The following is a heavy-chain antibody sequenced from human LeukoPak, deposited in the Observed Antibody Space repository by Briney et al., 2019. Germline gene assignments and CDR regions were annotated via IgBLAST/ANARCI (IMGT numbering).Heavy chain of an antibody. Sequence: GASVKVSCKASGGTFSSYAISWVRQAPGQGLEWMGRIIPILGIANYAQKFQGRVTITADKSTSTAYIELSSLRSEDTAVYYCARDCGGDCYFDYYYGVDVWGQGTTVTVSS. D-gene: IGHD2-21*02. CDR3: ARDCGGDCYFDYYYGVDV. CDR2: IIPILGIA. V-gene: IGHV1-69*04. CDR1: GGTFSSYA. J-gene: IGHJ6*02.